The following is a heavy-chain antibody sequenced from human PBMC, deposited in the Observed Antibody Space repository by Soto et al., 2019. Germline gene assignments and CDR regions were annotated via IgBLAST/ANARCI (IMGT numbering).Heavy chain of an antibody. CDR2: INAANGNT. CDR1: GYTFTSFA. Sequence: ASVKVSCKASGYTFTSFAISWVRQAPGQSLQWMGWINAANGNTKYSQKFQGRVTISRDTSSSTAYMELSSLRSEDTAVYYCARYMTRMGDPPLYHWFHPWGEGTLVTVAS. V-gene: IGHV1-3*01. D-gene: IGHD3-16*01. CDR3: ARYMTRMGDPPLYHWFHP. J-gene: IGHJ5*02.